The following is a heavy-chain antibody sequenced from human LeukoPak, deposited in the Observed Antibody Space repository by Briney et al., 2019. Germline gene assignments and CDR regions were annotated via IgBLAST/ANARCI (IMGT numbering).Heavy chain of an antibody. J-gene: IGHJ6*02. D-gene: IGHD3-9*01. V-gene: IGHV4-39*01. CDR3: ARRGGRYFDWDFGMDV. Sequence: PSETLSLTSSVSGGSITTTSYHWGWIRQPPGQGLEWIGDIYYSGTTYYNPSLKSRVTISVDTSKNQFSLKLTSLTAADTAIYYCARRGGRYFDWDFGMDVWGQGTTVIVSS. CDR1: GGSITTTSYH. CDR2: IYYSGTT.